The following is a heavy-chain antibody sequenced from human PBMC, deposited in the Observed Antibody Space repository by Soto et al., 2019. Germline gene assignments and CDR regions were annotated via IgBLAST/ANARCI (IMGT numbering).Heavy chain of an antibody. CDR2: IYYSGCT. Sequence: PSETLSLTCTVSGGSISRGDYFWSWIRQPPGKGLEWMGYIYYSGCTYYDPSLKSRVTISGDTSKNQFSLKLSSVTAADTALYYCARGPTCQTYKDNRSAHQFDYLGQGTLVTVSS. CDR3: ARGPTCQTYKDNRSAHQFDY. CDR1: GGSISRGDYF. V-gene: IGHV4-30-4*01. J-gene: IGHJ4*02. D-gene: IGHD2-15*01.